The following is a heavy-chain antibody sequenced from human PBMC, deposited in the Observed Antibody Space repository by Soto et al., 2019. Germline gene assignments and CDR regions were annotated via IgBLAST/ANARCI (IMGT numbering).Heavy chain of an antibody. J-gene: IGHJ4*02. CDR2: IYYSGST. Sequence: QVQLQESGPGLVKPSQTLSLTCTVSGGSISSGGYYWSWIRQHPGKGLEWIGYIYYSGSTYYNPSLKSRVTIAVDTSKNQFSLKLSSVTAADTAVYYCARVEQLNVYEKFDYWGQGTLVTVSS. V-gene: IGHV4-31*03. CDR3: ARVEQLNVYEKFDY. CDR1: GGSISSGGYY. D-gene: IGHD6-13*01.